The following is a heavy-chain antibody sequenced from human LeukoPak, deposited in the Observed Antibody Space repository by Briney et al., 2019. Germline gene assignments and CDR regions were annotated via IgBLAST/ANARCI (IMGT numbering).Heavy chain of an antibody. CDR2: IYESGTT. V-gene: IGHV4-34*01. CDR3: ARGAWATRLGS. CDR1: GESLNSYY. J-gene: IGHJ4*02. D-gene: IGHD2-15*01. Sequence: SETLSLTCAVYGESLNSYYWSWVRQPPGEGLEWIGEIYESGTTEYNPSPKSRVTISMVPSKQQFSLSLSSVTAADTAVYYCARGAWATRLGSWGLGTPVIVSS.